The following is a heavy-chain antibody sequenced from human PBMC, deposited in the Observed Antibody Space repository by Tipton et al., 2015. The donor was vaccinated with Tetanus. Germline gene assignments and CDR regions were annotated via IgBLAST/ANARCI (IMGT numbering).Heavy chain of an antibody. CDR2: IWNDGSNK. CDR1: GFSFSSYG. CDR3: AREADCSGGSCFSGDFDN. D-gene: IGHD2-15*01. V-gene: IGHV3-33*01. Sequence: SLRLSCAASGFSFSSYGMHWVRQAPGKGLEWVAIIWNDGSNKYYADSVKGRFTISRDNSKNTLYLQMSSLRDEDTAVYYCAREADCSGGSCFSGDFDNWGQGTQVTVSS. J-gene: IGHJ4*02.